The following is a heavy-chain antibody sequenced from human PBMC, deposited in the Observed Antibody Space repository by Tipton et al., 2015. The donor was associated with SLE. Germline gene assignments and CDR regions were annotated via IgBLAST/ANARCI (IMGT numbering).Heavy chain of an antibody. CDR1: GGSISSYY. CDR3: ARGVSSGWYVPGY. V-gene: IGHV4-59*12. CDR2: IYYSGST. Sequence: LRLSCTVSGGSISSYYWSWIRQPPGRGLEWIGYIYYSGSTNYNPSLKSRVTISVDTSENQFSLSLSSVTAADTAVYYCARGVSSGWYVPGYWGQGTLVTVSS. J-gene: IGHJ4*02. D-gene: IGHD6-19*01.